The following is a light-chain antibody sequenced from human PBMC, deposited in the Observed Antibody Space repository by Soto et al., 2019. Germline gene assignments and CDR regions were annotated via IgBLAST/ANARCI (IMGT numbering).Light chain of an antibody. CDR3: SSYTNVRSWV. J-gene: IGLJ3*02. CDR2: EVS. Sequence: QSALTQPASVSGSPGQSITISCTGANSDVGGYNLVSWYQQHPGKAPKLMIFEVSNRPSGVSNRFSGSKSGNTASLTISGLQPEDEADYYCSSYTNVRSWVFGGGTQLTVL. V-gene: IGLV2-14*01. CDR1: NSDVGGYNL.